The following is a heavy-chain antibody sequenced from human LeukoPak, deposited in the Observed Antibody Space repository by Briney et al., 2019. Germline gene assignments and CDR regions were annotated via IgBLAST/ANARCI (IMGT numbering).Heavy chain of an antibody. CDR2: IYYSGST. Sequence: SETLSLTCTVSRGSISSTSYYWGWIRQPPGKGLEWIGSIYYSGSTYYNPSLKSRVTISVDTSKNQFSLQLSSVTAADTAAYYCAGMGSSGWYGSTDYWGQGTLVTVSS. CDR3: AGMGSSGWYGSTDY. J-gene: IGHJ4*02. D-gene: IGHD6-19*01. CDR1: RGSISSTSYY. V-gene: IGHV4-39*01.